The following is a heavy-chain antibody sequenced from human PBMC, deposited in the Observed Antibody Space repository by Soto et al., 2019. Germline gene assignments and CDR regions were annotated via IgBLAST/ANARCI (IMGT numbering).Heavy chain of an antibody. CDR1: GGSISSGGYY. Sequence: QVQLQESGPGLVKPSQTLSLTCTVSGGSISSGGYYWSWIRQHPGKGLEWIGYIYYRGSTYYNPSLKSRVTISVDTAKNQFSLKLSSVTAADTAVYYCARDDILTGSNYWGQGTLVTVSS. D-gene: IGHD3-9*01. J-gene: IGHJ4*02. CDR2: IYYRGST. V-gene: IGHV4-31*03. CDR3: ARDDILTGSNY.